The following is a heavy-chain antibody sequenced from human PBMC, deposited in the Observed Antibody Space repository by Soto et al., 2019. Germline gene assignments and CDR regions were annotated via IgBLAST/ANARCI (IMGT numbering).Heavy chain of an antibody. CDR2: ISAYNGNT. J-gene: IGHJ6*02. CDR3: ARGGGEVLLWFGEFTYYYYGMDV. Sequence: ASVKVSCKASGYTFTSYGISWVRQAPGQGLEWMGWISAYNGNTNCAQKLQGRVTMTTDTSTSTAYMELRSLRSDDTAVYYCARGGGEVLLWFGEFTYYYYGMDVWGQGTTVTVSS. D-gene: IGHD3-10*01. V-gene: IGHV1-18*04. CDR1: GYTFTSYG.